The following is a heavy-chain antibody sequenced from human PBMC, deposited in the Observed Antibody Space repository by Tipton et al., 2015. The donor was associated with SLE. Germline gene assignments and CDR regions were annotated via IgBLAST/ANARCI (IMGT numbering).Heavy chain of an antibody. D-gene: IGHD3-22*01. CDR2: ISRDGSNT. Sequence: GSLRLSCAASGFTFSSHWMYWVRQAPGKGLVWVSRISRDGSNTYYADSVEGRFTISRDNAKNTLYLQMHSLRVDDTAVYYCGRGVYSEGSVGMDVWGQGTTVTV. V-gene: IGHV3-74*01. J-gene: IGHJ6*02. CDR3: GRGVYSEGSVGMDV. CDR1: GFTFSSHW.